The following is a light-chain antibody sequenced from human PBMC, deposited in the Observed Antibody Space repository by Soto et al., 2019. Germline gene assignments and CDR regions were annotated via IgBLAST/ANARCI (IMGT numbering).Light chain of an antibody. J-gene: IGKJ1*01. CDR1: QSIDTY. Sequence: DIQMTQSPSSLSASVGDRVTVTCRASQSIDTYLNWYQQRPGQAPKRLIYVASTLQSGVPSRFSGSGSGTHFTLTISSLQPEDFATYYCQQNQDIPPTFGQGTRV. CDR3: QQNQDIPPT. CDR2: VAS. V-gene: IGKV1-39*01.